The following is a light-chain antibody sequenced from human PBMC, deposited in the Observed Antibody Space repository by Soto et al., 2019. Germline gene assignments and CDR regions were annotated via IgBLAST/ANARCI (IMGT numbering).Light chain of an antibody. CDR2: EVS. CDR1: SSDVGGYKY. V-gene: IGLV2-14*01. Sequence: QSALTQPASVSGSPGQSITISCTGTSSDVGGYKYVSWYQQHPGKTPKLLIYEVSNRPSGVSSRFSGSKSGNTASLTISGLQAEDEADYYCTSYTRSATGVFGGGTKLTVL. CDR3: TSYTRSATGV. J-gene: IGLJ2*01.